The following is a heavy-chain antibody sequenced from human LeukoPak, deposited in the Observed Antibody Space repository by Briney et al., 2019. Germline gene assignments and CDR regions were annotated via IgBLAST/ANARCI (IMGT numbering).Heavy chain of an antibody. CDR2: ISWNSGSI. V-gene: IGHV3-9*01. Sequence: PGGSLRLSCAASGFTFDDYAMHWVRQAPGKGLEWVSGISWNSGSIVYADSVKGRFTISRDNAKNSLYLQMNSLRAEDTAVYYCACSSGSTRDISFDYWGQGTLVTVSS. CDR1: GFTFDDYA. D-gene: IGHD3-10*01. J-gene: IGHJ4*02. CDR3: ACSSGSTRDISFDY.